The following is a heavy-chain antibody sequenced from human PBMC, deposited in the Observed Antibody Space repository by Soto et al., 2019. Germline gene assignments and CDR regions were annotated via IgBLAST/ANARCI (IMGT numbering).Heavy chain of an antibody. CDR3: AIGGSNRWNWGHDC. D-gene: IGHD7-27*01. CDR1: GFTFSSYW. J-gene: IGHJ4*02. V-gene: IGHV3-74*01. Sequence: EVQLVESGGGLVQPGGSLRLSCAASGFTFSSYWMHWVRQAPGKGLMWVSRIKSDGGTIDYADSVKGLFTISRDNAKNSPYLLMNSLSAEDTAVSYCAIGGSNRWNWGHDCLGQGTLVTVSS. CDR2: IKSDGGTI.